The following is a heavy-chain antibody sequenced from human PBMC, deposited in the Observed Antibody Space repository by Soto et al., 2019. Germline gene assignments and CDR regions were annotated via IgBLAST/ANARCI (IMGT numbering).Heavy chain of an antibody. J-gene: IGHJ5*02. CDR3: ASDPPPHSSSWYGFDP. Sequence: QVQLVQSGAEVKKPGASVKVSCKASGYTFTSYGISWVRQAPGQGLEWMGWISAYNGNTNYAQKLQGRVTMTTDTPTSAAYKELGSLRSDETAVYYCASDPPPHSSSWYGFDPWGQGALVTVSS. CDR2: ISAYNGNT. D-gene: IGHD6-13*01. CDR1: GYTFTSYG. V-gene: IGHV1-18*01.